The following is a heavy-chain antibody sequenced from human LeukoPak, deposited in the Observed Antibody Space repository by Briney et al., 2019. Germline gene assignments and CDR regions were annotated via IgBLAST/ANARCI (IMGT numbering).Heavy chain of an antibody. Sequence: GALRLSCAASGFTFSSYGMHWVRQAPGKGLEWVAVISYDGSNKYYADSVKGRFTISRDNSKNTLHLQMNSLRAEDTAVYYCARDTDYYGSGRHGYFDHWGQGTLVTVSS. CDR1: GFTFSSYG. J-gene: IGHJ1*01. CDR2: ISYDGSNK. CDR3: ARDTDYYGSGRHGYFDH. V-gene: IGHV3-30*03. D-gene: IGHD3-10*01.